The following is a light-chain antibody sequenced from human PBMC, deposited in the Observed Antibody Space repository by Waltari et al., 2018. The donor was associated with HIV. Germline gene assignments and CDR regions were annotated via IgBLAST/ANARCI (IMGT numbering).Light chain of an antibody. CDR3: SVYGGSNIWV. CDR1: SSDLGVYNS. Sequence: QSALTPPPSASGSPGPSVTISCTGASSDLGVYNSVSWYQQRPGKAPKVIISEVRKGPAGVPKRCSGATSGNTASLTVSGLQADDEAEYVCSVYGGSNIWVFGGGTKLTVL. V-gene: IGLV2-8*01. J-gene: IGLJ3*02. CDR2: EVR.